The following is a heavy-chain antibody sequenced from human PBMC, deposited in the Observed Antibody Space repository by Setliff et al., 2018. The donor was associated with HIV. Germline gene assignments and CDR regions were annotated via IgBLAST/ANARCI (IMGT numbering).Heavy chain of an antibody. CDR3: AREGSVYCGGDCYIQH. J-gene: IGHJ1*01. V-gene: IGHV3-30*03. CDR1: GFTFSWYG. CDR2: ISFDGSDK. D-gene: IGHD2-21*02. Sequence: QPGGSLRLSCAASGFTFSWYGMDWVRQAPGKGLEWVAVISFDGSDKYYADSVKGRFTISRDNSKNTLYLQMHSLRVEDTAVYYCAREGSVYCGGDCYIQHWGQGTLVTVSS.